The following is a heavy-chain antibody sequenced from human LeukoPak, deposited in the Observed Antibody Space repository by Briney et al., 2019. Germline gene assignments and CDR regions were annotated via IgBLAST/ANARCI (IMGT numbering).Heavy chain of an antibody. V-gene: IGHV3-23*01. J-gene: IGHJ4*02. CDR2: ISNSDFST. D-gene: IGHD6-13*01. Sequence: GGSLRLSCAASGFTFSLYAMSWVRQAQGKGLEWVSSISNSDFSTYYADSVKGRFTISRDNSKDTLYLQMNSLRAEDTAVYYCATYKASSWYRFAYWGQGTLVTVSS. CDR1: GFTFSLYA. CDR3: ATYKASSWYRFAY.